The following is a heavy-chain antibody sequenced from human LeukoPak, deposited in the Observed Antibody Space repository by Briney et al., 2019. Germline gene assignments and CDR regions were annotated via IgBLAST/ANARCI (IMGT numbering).Heavy chain of an antibody. Sequence: GGSLRLSCAVSGFTFSSYTINWVRQAPGKGLEWVSSISSSSSYIYYADSVKGRFTISRDNAKNSLSLQMNRLRAEDTAVYYCAREKSLGASFDYWGQGTLVTVSS. CDR2: ISSSSSYI. CDR3: AREKSLGASFDY. D-gene: IGHD1-26*01. V-gene: IGHV3-21*04. J-gene: IGHJ4*02. CDR1: GFTFSSYT.